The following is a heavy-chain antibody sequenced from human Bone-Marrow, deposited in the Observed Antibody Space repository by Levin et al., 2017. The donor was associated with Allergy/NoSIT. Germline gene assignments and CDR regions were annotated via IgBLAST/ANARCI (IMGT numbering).Heavy chain of an antibody. CDR2: ISSSSSYI. V-gene: IGHV3-21*01. Sequence: GGSLRLSCAASGFTFSSYSMNWVRQAPGKGLEWVSSISSSSSYIYYADSVKGRFTISRDNAKNSLYLQMNSLRAEDTAVYYCARDPQYRSSGFVVQGPTYYDYYGMDAWGQGTTVTVSS. D-gene: IGHD6-13*01. CDR1: GFTFSSYS. J-gene: IGHJ6*02. CDR3: ARDPQYRSSGFVVQGPTYYDYYGMDA.